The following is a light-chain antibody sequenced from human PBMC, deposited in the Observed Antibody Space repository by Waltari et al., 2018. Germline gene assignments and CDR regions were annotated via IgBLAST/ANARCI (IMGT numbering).Light chain of an antibody. CDR2: KVS. CDR3: AQATHFPRT. V-gene: IGKV2-24*01. J-gene: IGKJ1*01. CDR1: QSLVDTDGNTY. Sequence: DLVMTQTPLSSLVSLGQPASISCRSSQSLVDTDGNTYLSWLHQRPGQPPRLLIFKVSNRFSGVPDRFSGSGAGTDFTLKISRVEAEDVGIYYCAQATHFPRTFGQGTKVEI.